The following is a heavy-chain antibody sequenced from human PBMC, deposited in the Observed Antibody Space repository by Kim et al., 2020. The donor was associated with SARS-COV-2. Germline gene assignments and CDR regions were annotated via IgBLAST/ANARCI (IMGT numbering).Heavy chain of an antibody. Sequence: GESLKISCKGSGYSFTSYWISWVRQMPGKGLEWMGRIDPSDSYTNYSPSFQGHVTISADKSISTAYLQWSSLKASDTAMYYCATSYYYDSSGYYYDYYYGMDVWSQGTTVTVSS. CDR2: IDPSDSYT. V-gene: IGHV5-10-1*01. CDR3: ATSYYYDSSGYYYDYYYGMDV. J-gene: IGHJ6*02. D-gene: IGHD3-22*01. CDR1: GYSFTSYW.